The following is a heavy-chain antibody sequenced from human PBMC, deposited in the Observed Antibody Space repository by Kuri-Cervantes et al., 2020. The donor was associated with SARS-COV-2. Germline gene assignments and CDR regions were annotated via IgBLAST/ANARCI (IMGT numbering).Heavy chain of an antibody. CDR1: GFTFGDYS. V-gene: IGHV3-21*01. J-gene: IGHJ6*03. CDR2: ISSSSSYI. CDR3: ARGRGYCSSTSCRIPYYYYMDV. Sequence: GGSLRLSCAASGFTFGDYSMNWVRQAPGKGLEWVSSISSSSSYIYYADSVKGRFTISRDNAKNSLYLQMNSLRAEDTAVYYCARGRGYCSSTSCRIPYYYYMDVWGKGTTVTVSS. D-gene: IGHD2-2*01.